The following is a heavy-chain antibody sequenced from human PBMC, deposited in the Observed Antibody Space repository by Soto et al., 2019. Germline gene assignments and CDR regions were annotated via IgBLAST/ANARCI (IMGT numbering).Heavy chain of an antibody. D-gene: IGHD3-3*01. CDR1: GYTFTSYD. Sequence: QVQLVQSGAEVKKPGASVKVSCKASGYTFTSYDINWVRQATGQGLEWMGWLNRNSGNTGYAQKFQGRVTMTRNTSISTAYMELSSLRSEDTAVYYCARGITIFGVVPGWGQGTLVTVSS. CDR2: LNRNSGNT. J-gene: IGHJ4*02. CDR3: ARGITIFGVVPG. V-gene: IGHV1-8*01.